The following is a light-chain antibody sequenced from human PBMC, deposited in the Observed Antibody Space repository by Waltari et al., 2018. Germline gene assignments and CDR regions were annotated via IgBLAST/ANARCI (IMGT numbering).Light chain of an antibody. J-gene: IGKJ1*01. CDR1: QSVRSSY. CDR2: DAS. Sequence: EIVLTQSPGTLSLSPGESATLSCRASQSVRSSYLAWYQQKPGQAPRLLIFDASTRASGIPDRFSGSGSGTDFTRTITRLEPEDFAVYFCQQHDNSLWTFGQGTKVEVK. V-gene: IGKV3-20*01. CDR3: QQHDNSLWT.